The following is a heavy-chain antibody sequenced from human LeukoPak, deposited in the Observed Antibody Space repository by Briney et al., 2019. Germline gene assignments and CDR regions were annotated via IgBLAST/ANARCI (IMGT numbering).Heavy chain of an antibody. D-gene: IGHD2-15*01. Sequence: SETLSLTCAVYGDSFNGYHWSWIRQSPGMGLEWIGEVDHSGSTKYNPSLKSRVTISADASKNQFSLKLRSVTAADTAIYYCARDGGYCSGGTCCSFFQHWGQGNLVTVSS. CDR3: ARDGGYCSGGTCCSFFQH. CDR2: VDHSGST. V-gene: IGHV4-34*01. J-gene: IGHJ1*01. CDR1: GDSFNGYH.